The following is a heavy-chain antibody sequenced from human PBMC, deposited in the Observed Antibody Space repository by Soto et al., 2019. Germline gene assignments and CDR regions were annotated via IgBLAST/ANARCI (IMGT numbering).Heavy chain of an antibody. CDR1: GYTFTNSG. Sequence: ASVKVSCKASGYTFTNSGITWVRQAPGQGLEWMGWISAYNGNTNYAQKLQGRVTMTTDTSTSTAYMELRSLRSADTAVYYCARYSSGGYYFDHWGQGNLVTVSS. V-gene: IGHV1-18*01. J-gene: IGHJ4*02. D-gene: IGHD6-19*01. CDR3: ARYSSGGYYFDH. CDR2: ISAYNGNT.